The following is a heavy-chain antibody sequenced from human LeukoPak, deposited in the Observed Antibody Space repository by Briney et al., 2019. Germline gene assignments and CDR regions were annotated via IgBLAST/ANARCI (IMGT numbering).Heavy chain of an antibody. CDR2: VYNSGST. CDR3: AGVANYRSGERLDY. D-gene: IGHD4-11*01. Sequence: SETLSLTCTVSGGSISNYYRSWIRQPAGKGLEWIGRVYNSGSTNYNPSLKSRVTMSVGTSKNQFSLKLRSVTAADTAIYYCAGVANYRSGERLDYWGQGTLVTVSS. CDR1: GGSISNYY. J-gene: IGHJ4*02. V-gene: IGHV4-4*07.